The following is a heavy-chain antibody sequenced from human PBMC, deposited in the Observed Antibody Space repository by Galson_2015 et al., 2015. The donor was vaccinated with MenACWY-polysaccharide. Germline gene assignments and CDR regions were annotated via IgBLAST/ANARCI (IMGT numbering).Heavy chain of an antibody. CDR1: GFTFKNYW. D-gene: IGHD2-2*01. Sequence: SLRLSCAVSGFTFKNYWMSWVRQAPGKGLEWVANIKKDGTEKYYTGSVKGRFTISRDNAKNSLDLQMDSLRAEDTATYYCARSRRMDVWGQGTTVTVSS. CDR2: IKKDGTEK. J-gene: IGHJ6*02. V-gene: IGHV3-7*01. CDR3: ARSRRMDV.